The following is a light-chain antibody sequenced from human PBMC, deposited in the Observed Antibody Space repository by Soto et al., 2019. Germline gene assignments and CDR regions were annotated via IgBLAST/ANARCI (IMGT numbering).Light chain of an antibody. V-gene: IGKV3-15*01. CDR2: GAS. J-gene: IGKJ5*01. CDR3: QQYSEWPSIT. CDR1: QSVGSY. Sequence: EIVMTQSPATLSVSPGERATLSCRASQSVGSYLAWYQQKPGQAPRLLIYGASTRATGIPARFGGSGSGTEFSLIISGLQHQEFAVYYCQQYSEWPSITFGKGTRLEIK.